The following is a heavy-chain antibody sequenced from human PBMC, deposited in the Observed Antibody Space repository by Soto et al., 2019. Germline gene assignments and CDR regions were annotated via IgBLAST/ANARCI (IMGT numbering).Heavy chain of an antibody. CDR2: ISWNSGNI. CDR1: GFTFDDYA. J-gene: IGHJ4*02. Sequence: EVQLEESGGALVQPGRSLRLSCAASGFTFDDYAMHWVRQVLGKGLEWVSSISWNSGNIGYAYSVKGRFTTSRDNANNYLYLKIKSMRPEDTALYYCVTSKGGYSYGTPFSYWGQGTLVTVSS. D-gene: IGHD5-18*01. CDR3: VTSKGGYSYGTPFSY. V-gene: IGHV3-9*01.